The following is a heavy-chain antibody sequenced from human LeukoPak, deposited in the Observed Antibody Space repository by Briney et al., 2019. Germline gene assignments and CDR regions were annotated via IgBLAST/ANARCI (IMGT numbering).Heavy chain of an antibody. CDR2: INHSGST. CDR1: GGSFSGYY. J-gene: IGHJ4*02. V-gene: IGHV4-34*01. D-gene: IGHD3-3*01. CDR3: ARAGSDFCSGYTPFDY. Sequence: SETLSLTCAVYGGSFSGYYWSWIRQPPGKGLEWIGEINHSGSTNYNPSLKSRVTISVDTSKNQFSLKLSSVTAADTAVYYCARAGSDFCSGYTPFDYWGQGTLVTVSS.